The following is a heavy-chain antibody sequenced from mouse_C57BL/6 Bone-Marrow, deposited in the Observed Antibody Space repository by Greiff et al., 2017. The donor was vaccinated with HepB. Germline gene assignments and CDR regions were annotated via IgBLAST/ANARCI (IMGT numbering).Heavy chain of an antibody. CDR1: GYTFTSYW. CDR2: INPSNGGT. J-gene: IGHJ4*01. V-gene: IGHV1-53*01. Sequence: QVQLQQSGTELVKPGASVKLSCKASGYTFTSYWMHWVKQRPGQGLEWIGNINPSNGGTNYNEKFKSKATLTVDKSSRTAYMQLSSLTSEDSAVYYCARGQLRLRRAMDYWGQGTSVTVSS. CDR3: ARGQLRLRRAMDY. D-gene: IGHD3-2*02.